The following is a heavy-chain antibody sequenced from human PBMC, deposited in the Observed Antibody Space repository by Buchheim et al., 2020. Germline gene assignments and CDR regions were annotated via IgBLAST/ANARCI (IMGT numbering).Heavy chain of an antibody. CDR3: ARSYNPGHRSGGSCSTYYFDY. Sequence: QLQLQESGPGLVKPSETLSLTCTVSGGSFSSSSYYWGWIRQPPGKGLEWIGSIYYSGSTYYNPSLKSPVTISVDTSKNQFSLKLSSVTAADTAVYYCARSYNPGHRSGGSCSTYYFDYWGQGTL. CDR1: GGSFSSSSYY. V-gene: IGHV4-39*07. CDR2: IYYSGST. D-gene: IGHD2-15*01. J-gene: IGHJ4*02.